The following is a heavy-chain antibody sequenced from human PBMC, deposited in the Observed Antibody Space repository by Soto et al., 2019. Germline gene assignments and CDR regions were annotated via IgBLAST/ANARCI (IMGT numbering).Heavy chain of an antibody. CDR1: GYTFSNYG. V-gene: IGHV1-18*04. Sequence: ASVKVSCKASGYTFSNYGINWVRQAPGQGLEWMGWISPFTGDTHYTQSLQDRVTMTTDTSASTAYMELRSLRPADTAVYYCARSCSGGSCHSAYWGQGTLGTV. CDR3: ARSCSGGSCHSAY. J-gene: IGHJ4*02. D-gene: IGHD2-15*01. CDR2: ISPFTGDT.